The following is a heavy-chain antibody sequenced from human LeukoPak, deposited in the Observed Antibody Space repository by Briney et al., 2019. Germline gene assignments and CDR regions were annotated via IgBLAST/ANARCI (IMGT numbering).Heavy chain of an antibody. CDR3: AKGGKGSEVLVALTGDY. D-gene: IGHD2-15*01. CDR1: GFTFSSFG. V-gene: IGHV3-30*18. CDR2: ISYDGNIK. Sequence: GRSLRLSCAASGFTFSSFGMHWVRQAPGKGLEWVAVISYDGNIKYYADSVKGRFTISRDNSKNTLYLQMNSLRAEDTAVYHCAKGGKGSEVLVALTGDYWGQRTLVTVSS. J-gene: IGHJ4*02.